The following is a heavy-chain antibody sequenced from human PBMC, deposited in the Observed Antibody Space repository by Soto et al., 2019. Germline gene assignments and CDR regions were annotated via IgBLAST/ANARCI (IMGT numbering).Heavy chain of an antibody. CDR1: GDTFSSYA. J-gene: IGHJ3*02. CDR2: IIPIFGTA. CDR3: ARARREIVVVRVISGAFDI. D-gene: IGHD3-22*01. V-gene: IGHV1-69*13. Sequence: SVKVSCKASGDTFSSYAISWVRQAPGQGLEWMGGIIPIFGTANYAQKFQGRVTITADESTSTAYMELSSLRSEDTAVYYCARARREIVVVRVISGAFDIWGQGTMVTVSS.